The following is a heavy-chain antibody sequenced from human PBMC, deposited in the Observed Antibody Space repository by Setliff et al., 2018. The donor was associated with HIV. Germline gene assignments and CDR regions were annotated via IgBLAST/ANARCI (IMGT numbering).Heavy chain of an antibody. J-gene: IGHJ4*02. D-gene: IGHD3-10*01. CDR1: GGSIRNEDYF. Sequence: SETLSLTCTASGGSIRNEDYFWSWIRQPAGKGLEWIGRFYTSGSTNYNPPFKSRVTISEGTSENQFSLKLTSVTAADTAIYYCARGGGRVVRGLIGMYYFDYWGQGILVTVSS. CDR2: FYTSGST. CDR3: ARGGGRVVRGLIGMYYFDY. V-gene: IGHV4-61*02.